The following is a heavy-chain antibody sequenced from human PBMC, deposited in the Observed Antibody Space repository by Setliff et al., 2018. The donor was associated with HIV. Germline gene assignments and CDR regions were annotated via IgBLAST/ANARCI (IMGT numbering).Heavy chain of an antibody. D-gene: IGHD3-3*01. V-gene: IGHV4-39*07. CDR2: IYYSGST. CDR1: GGSISSSNYY. J-gene: IGHJ4*02. Sequence: SETLSLTCTVSGGSISSSNYYWGWIRQPPGKGLEWIGSIYYSGSTYYNPSLKSLVTISVDASKNQFSLKLSSVTAADTAVYYCARANFWSGYYGYWCQGTLVTVSS. CDR3: ARANFWSGYYGY.